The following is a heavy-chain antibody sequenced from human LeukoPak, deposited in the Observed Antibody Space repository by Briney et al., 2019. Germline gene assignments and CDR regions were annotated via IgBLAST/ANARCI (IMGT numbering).Heavy chain of an antibody. J-gene: IGHJ6*02. D-gene: IGHD2-2*01. V-gene: IGHV1-2*04. CDR2: INPNSGGT. Sequence: ASVKVSCKASGYTFTGYYMHWVRQAPGQGLEWTGWINPNSGGTNYAQKFQGWVTMTRDTSISTAYMELSRLRSDDTAVYYCARQDQYCSSTSCYYYYGMDVWGQGTTVTVSS. CDR3: ARQDQYCSSTSCYYYYGMDV. CDR1: GYTFTGYY.